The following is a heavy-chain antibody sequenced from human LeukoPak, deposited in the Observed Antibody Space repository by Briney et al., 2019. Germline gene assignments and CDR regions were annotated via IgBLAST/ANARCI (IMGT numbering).Heavy chain of an antibody. CDR2: ISNSGTT. J-gene: IGHJ5*02. V-gene: IGHV4-59*01. CDR3: ARGRWLSA. CDR1: GDSITTYY. D-gene: IGHD3-16*02. Sequence: KTSETLSLTCTVSGDSITTYYWTWMRQPSGKGLEWIGHISNSGTTNYNPSLDSRVTISADTYKNQFSLKLRSVTAADTAVYYCARGRWLSAWGQGTLVTVSS.